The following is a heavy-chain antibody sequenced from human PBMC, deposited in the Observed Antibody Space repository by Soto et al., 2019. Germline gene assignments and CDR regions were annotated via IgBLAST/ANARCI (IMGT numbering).Heavy chain of an antibody. J-gene: IGHJ4*02. CDR3: ARWYGGSLDY. V-gene: IGHV4-59*01. CDR1: GGSISSYY. Sequence: QVQLQESGPGLVKPSETLSLTCTVSGGSISSYYWSWIRQPPGKGLAWIGYIYYSGSTNYNTSLKSRVTISVDTSKNQFSLKLSSVTAADTAVYYCARWYGGSLDYWGQGTLVTVSS. D-gene: IGHD4-17*01. CDR2: IYYSGST.